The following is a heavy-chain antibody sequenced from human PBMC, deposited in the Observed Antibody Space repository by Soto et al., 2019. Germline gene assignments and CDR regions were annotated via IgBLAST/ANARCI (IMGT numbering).Heavy chain of an antibody. J-gene: IGHJ4*02. CDR2: IIPIFGTA. V-gene: IGHV1-69*13. CDR1: GGTFSSYA. Sequence: SVKVSCKASGGTFSSYAISWVRQAPGQGLEWMGGIIPIFGTANYAQKFQGRVTITADESTSTAYMELSSLRSEDTAVYYCARARYYYDSSGYYYDYWGQGTLVTVSS. CDR3: ARARYYYDSSGYYYDY. D-gene: IGHD3-22*01.